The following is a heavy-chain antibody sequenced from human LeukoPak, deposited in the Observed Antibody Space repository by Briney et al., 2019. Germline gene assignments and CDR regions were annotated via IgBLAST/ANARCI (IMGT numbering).Heavy chain of an antibody. CDR2: IKEDGSAK. CDR3: VMDMDV. Sequence: LTGGSLRLSCAASGFIFSSSWMNWVRQAPGKGLEWVANIKEDGSAKYYVDSVKGRFTISSDNAKNSLYLQMNSLRAEDTAVYYCVMDMDVWGQGTTVTVSS. V-gene: IGHV3-7*05. J-gene: IGHJ6*02. CDR1: GFIFSSSW.